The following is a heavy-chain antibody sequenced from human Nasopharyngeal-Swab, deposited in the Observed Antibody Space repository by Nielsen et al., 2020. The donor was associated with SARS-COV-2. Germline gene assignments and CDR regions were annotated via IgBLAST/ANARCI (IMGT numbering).Heavy chain of an antibody. D-gene: IGHD3-10*01. Sequence: WIRQPPGKGLEWVSAISGSSGSTYYADSVKGRFTISRDNSKNTLYLQMNSLRAEDTAVYYCAKDVSNYGSGSSWDIDYWGQGTLDTVSS. J-gene: IGHJ4*02. CDR3: AKDVSNYGSGSSWDIDY. CDR2: ISGSSGST. V-gene: IGHV3-23*01.